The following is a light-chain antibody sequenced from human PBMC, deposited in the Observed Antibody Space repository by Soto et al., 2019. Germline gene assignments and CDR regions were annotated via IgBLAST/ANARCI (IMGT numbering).Light chain of an antibody. CDR2: DAS. CDR1: QTISSW. V-gene: IGKV1-5*01. J-gene: IGKJ2*01. Sequence: DIQMTHSPSTLSGSVVDRVTITCLASQTISSWLAWYQQKPGKAPKILIYDASTLESGVPSRFSGSGSGTEFTLTISSLQPDDFATYYCQNYNNYSRDFGQGTKVDIK. CDR3: QNYNNYSRD.